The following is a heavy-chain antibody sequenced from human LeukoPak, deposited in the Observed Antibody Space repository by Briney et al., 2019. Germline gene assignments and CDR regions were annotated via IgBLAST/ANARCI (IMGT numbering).Heavy chain of an antibody. D-gene: IGHD2-8*01. CDR1: GDSISDKYW. CDR3: GRHANGDSSAAFDL. Sequence: SETLSLTCAVSGDSISDKYWWRWVRQFPDKGLEWIGEVYRSGGTSYNPSLKSRVAVSIDYSKNQFSLNLRSVTAADTAVYYCGRHANGDSSAAFDLWGQGTMVFVSS. J-gene: IGHJ3*01. CDR2: VYRSGGT. V-gene: IGHV4-4*02.